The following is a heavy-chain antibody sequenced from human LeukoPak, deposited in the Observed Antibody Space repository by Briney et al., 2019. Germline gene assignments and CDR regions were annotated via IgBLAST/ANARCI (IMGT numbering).Heavy chain of an antibody. CDR1: GGSISSGGYY. CDR2: IYYSGST. D-gene: IGHD1/OR15-1a*01. V-gene: IGHV4-31*03. Sequence: PSQTLSLTCTVSGGSISSGGYYWSWIRQHPGKGLEWIGYIYYSGSTYYNPSLKSRVTISVDTSKNQFSLKLSSVTAADTAVYYCARGQILGTVDYWGQGTLVTVSS. J-gene: IGHJ4*02. CDR3: ARGQILGTVDY.